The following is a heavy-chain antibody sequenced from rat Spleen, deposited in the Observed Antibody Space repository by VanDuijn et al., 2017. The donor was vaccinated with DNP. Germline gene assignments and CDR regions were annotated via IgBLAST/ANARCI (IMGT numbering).Heavy chain of an antibody. CDR1: GFTFSDYY. J-gene: IGHJ2*01. V-gene: IGHV5-20*01. CDR2: ISYDGDST. CDR3: TRGSSLPGYLDY. Sequence: EVQLVESGGGLVQPGRSLKLSCAASGFTFSDYYMAWVRQAPTKGLEWVAYISYDGDSTYYRDSVRGRFTISRDNGESSLYLQMNSLWSEDTATYYCTRGSSLPGYLDYWGQGVLVTVSS. D-gene: IGHD1-4*01.